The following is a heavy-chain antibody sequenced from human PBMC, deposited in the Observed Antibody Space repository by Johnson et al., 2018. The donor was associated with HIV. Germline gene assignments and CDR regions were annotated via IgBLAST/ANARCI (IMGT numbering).Heavy chain of an antibody. CDR2: IRYDGSNK. CDR3: AKTRSPSRAFDI. V-gene: IGHV3-30*02. J-gene: IGHJ3*02. D-gene: IGHD1-26*01. Sequence: QVQLVESGGGVVQPGGSLSLSCAASRFTFSSYGMHWVRQAPGKELEWVAFIRYDGSNKYYADSVKGRFTISRDNSKNTLFLQINSLRTEDTAVYYCAKTRSPSRAFDIWGQGTMVTVSS. CDR1: RFTFSSYG.